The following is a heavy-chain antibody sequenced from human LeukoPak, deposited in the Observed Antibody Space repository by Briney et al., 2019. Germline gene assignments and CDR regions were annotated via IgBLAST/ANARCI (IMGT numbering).Heavy chain of an antibody. CDR1: GGSISSGGYY. CDR3: AKSGYYYGVDY. J-gene: IGHJ4*02. Sequence: PSETLSLTRTVSGGSISSGGYYWSWIRQHPGKGLEWLGYIYYSGSTYYNPSLKSRVTISVDTSKNQFSLKLSSVTAADTAVYYCAKSGYYYGVDYWGQGTLVTVSS. CDR2: IYYSGST. D-gene: IGHD3-22*01. V-gene: IGHV4-31*03.